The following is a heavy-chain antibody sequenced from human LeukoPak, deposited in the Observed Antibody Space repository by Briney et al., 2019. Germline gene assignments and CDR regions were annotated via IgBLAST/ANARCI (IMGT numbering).Heavy chain of an antibody. CDR2: IYYSGST. V-gene: IGHV4-59*01. Sequence: SETLSLTCTVSGGSISSYYWSWIRQPPGKGLEWIGHIYYSGSTNYNPSLKSRVTISVDTSKNQFSLKLSSVTAADTAVYYCARQANWFDPWGQGTLVTVSS. CDR3: ARQANWFDP. CDR1: GGSISSYY. D-gene: IGHD1-26*01. J-gene: IGHJ5*02.